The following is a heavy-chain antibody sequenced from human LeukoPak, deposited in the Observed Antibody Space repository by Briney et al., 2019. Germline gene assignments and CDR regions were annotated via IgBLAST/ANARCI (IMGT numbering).Heavy chain of an antibody. J-gene: IGHJ4*02. D-gene: IGHD2-21*02. CDR3: ARSRGIVVVTAIHDY. CDR2: INAGNGNT. CDR1: GYTFTSYA. Sequence: ASVKVSCKASGYTFTSYAMHWVRQAPGQRLEWMGWINAGNGNTKYSQKFQGRVTITRDTSASTAYMELSSLRPEDTAVYYCARSRGIVVVTAIHDYWGQGTLVTVSS. V-gene: IGHV1-3*01.